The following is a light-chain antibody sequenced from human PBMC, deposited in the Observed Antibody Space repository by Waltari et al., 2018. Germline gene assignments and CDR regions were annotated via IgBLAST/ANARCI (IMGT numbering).Light chain of an antibody. V-gene: IGKV3-20*01. Sequence: EFVLTQSPGTLSLSPGERATLPCRASQSVRNNFLVWYQQRPGQAPRLLIHGASRRAAGIPDRFSGSGSGTDFTLTISRLEPEDFAVYYCQQSGDSRRTFGQGTKVEIK. J-gene: IGKJ1*01. CDR1: QSVRNNF. CDR3: QQSGDSRRT. CDR2: GAS.